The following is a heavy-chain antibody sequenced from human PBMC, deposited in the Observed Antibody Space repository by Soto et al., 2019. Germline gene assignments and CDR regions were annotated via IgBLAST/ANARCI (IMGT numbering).Heavy chain of an antibody. CDR1: GGTFSSYA. Sequence: QVQLVQSGAEVKKPGSSVKVSCKASGGTFSSYAISWVRQAPGQGLEWMGGIIPIFGTANYAQKFQGRVTITADESTSRAYMELSSLRSEDTAVYYCARCEPPEGRQLGPACAFDIWGQGTMVTVSS. D-gene: IGHD6-6*01. J-gene: IGHJ3*02. CDR2: IIPIFGTA. V-gene: IGHV1-69*01. CDR3: ARCEPPEGRQLGPACAFDI.